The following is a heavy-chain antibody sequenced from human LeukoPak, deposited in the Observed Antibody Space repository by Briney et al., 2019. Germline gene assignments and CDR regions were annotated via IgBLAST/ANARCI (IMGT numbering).Heavy chain of an antibody. J-gene: IGHJ4*02. CDR1: GFTFSSYS. V-gene: IGHV3-21*01. Sequence: PGGSLRLSCAASGFTFSSYSMNWVRQAPGKGLEWVSSISSSSSYIYYADSVKGRFTISRDNAKNSLYLQMNSLRAEDTAVYYCARDADSFGDLPCPFDYWGQGTLVTVSS. CDR2: ISSSSSYI. D-gene: IGHD3-10*01. CDR3: ARDADSFGDLPCPFDY.